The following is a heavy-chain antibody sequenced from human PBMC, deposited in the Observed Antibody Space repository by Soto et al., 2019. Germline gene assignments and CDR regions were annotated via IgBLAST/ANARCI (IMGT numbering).Heavy chain of an antibody. V-gene: IGHV1-69*08. J-gene: IGHJ6*02. CDR2: IIPIFGIA. Sequence: QVQLVQSGAEVKKPGSSVKVSCKASGGTFSRYSITWVRQAPGHGLEWIGRIIPIFGIASYAQKFQGRVELTADEPTSTVYMERSSQRSDDPAVYYCAREDRDRESVLVPAAIDGTDVWGQGTTVTVSS. CDR1: GGTFSRYS. CDR3: AREDRDRESVLVPAAIDGTDV. D-gene: IGHD2-2*01.